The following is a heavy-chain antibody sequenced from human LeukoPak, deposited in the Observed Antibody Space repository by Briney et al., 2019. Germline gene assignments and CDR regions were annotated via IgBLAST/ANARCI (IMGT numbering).Heavy chain of an antibody. D-gene: IGHD4-11*01. J-gene: IGHJ4*02. CDR3: ARHGTLTTVKADLDY. CDR1: GYSFTSYW. CDR2: IYPGDSDT. Sequence: GEPLKISCKGSGYSFTSYWIGWVRQMPGKGLEWMGIIYPGDSDTRYSPSFQGQVTISADKSISTAYLQWSSLKASDTAMYYCARHGTLTTVKADLDYWGQGTLVTVSS. V-gene: IGHV5-51*01.